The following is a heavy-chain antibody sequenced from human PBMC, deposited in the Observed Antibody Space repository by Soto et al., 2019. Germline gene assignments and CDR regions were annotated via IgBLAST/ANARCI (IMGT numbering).Heavy chain of an antibody. CDR2: INHSGST. J-gene: IGHJ6*02. Sequence: PSETLSLTCAVYGGSLSGYFWSWVRQPPGKGLEWIGEINHSGSTNYNPSLKSRVTISVDTSKHQFSLKLSSVTAADTAVYYCAREVRVYGMDVWGQGTSLTVSS. CDR1: GGSLSGYF. D-gene: IGHD3-10*01. CDR3: AREVRVYGMDV. V-gene: IGHV4-34*01.